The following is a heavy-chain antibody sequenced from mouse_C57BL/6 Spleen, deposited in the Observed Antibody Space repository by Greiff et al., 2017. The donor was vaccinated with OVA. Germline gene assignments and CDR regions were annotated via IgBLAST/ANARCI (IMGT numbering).Heavy chain of an antibody. D-gene: IGHD2-5*01. Sequence: EVQGVESGEGLVKPGGSLKLSCAASGFTFSSYAMSWVRQTPEKRLEWVAYISSGGDYIYYADTVKGRFTISGDNARNTPYLQMSSLKSEDTAMYYCTRGAYYSNLYYYDYWGQGTTLTVS. CDR2: ISSGGDYI. V-gene: IGHV5-9-1*02. CDR1: GFTFSSYA. J-gene: IGHJ2*01. CDR3: TRGAYYSNLYYYDY.